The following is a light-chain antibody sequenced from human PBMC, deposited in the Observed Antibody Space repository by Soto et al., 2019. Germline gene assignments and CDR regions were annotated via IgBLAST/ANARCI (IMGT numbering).Light chain of an antibody. CDR2: KVS. J-gene: IGKJ5*01. Sequence: DVVMTESPLSLPVTLGQPESISCRSNQSLVHSDGIAYFSWFKQRPGRSPRRXIYKVSNRDSGVPARFRGSGSGTDFALKISRVEAEDVGVYYCMQGTHWPITFGQGTRLEIK. CDR3: MQGTHWPIT. CDR1: QSLVHSDGIAY. V-gene: IGKV2-30*02.